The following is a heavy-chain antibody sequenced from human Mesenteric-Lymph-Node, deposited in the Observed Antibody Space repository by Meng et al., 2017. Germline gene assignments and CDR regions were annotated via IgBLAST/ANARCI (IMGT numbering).Heavy chain of an antibody. CDR1: GFTFSSYS. D-gene: IGHD6-19*01. CDR2: ISSSSSYI. Sequence: GESLKISCAASGFTFSSYSMNWVRQAPGKGLEWVSSISSSSSYIYYADSVKGRFTISRDNAKNSLYLQMNSLRAEDTAVYYCASFPTGYSSGWHNDAFDIWGQGTMVTVSS. J-gene: IGHJ3*02. V-gene: IGHV3-21*01. CDR3: ASFPTGYSSGWHNDAFDI.